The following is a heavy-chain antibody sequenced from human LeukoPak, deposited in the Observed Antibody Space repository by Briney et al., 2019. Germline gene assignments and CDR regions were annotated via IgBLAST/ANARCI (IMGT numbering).Heavy chain of an antibody. J-gene: IGHJ6*02. Sequence: PGGSLRLSCAASGVIFSSYSMNWVRQAPGKGLEWVSAISGSGGSTYYADSVKGRFTVSRDNSKNTLYLQMNSLRAEDTAVYYCAKDLGYSSSWYLLSDYYYYGMDVWGQGTTVTVSS. V-gene: IGHV3-23*01. CDR3: AKDLGYSSSWYLLSDYYYYGMDV. D-gene: IGHD6-13*01. CDR1: GVIFSSYS. CDR2: ISGSGGST.